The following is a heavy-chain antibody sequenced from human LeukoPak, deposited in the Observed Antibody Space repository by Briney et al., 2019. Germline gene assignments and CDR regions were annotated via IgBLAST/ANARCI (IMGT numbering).Heavy chain of an antibody. D-gene: IGHD1-14*01. CDR2: ISRTGATT. CDR3: AKVSITGTTFYLDY. V-gene: IGHV3-23*01. CDR1: GFTSSASV. J-gene: IGHJ4*02. Sequence: GGSLRFSGAASGFTSSASVMIWGGQGPGEGLDWGSLISRTGATTYKTDSVKGRLTIRRDNSKNTAYLQMNSLRAEDTAVNYCAKVSITGTTFYLDYWGQGTLLTVSS.